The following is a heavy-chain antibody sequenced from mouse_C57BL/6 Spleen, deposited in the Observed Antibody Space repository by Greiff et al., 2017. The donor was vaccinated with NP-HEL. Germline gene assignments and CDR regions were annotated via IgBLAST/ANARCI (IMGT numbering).Heavy chain of an antibody. CDR3: AKSYYYGSRYYAMDY. J-gene: IGHJ4*01. CDR2: IWRGGST. CDR1: GFSLTSYG. V-gene: IGHV2-5*01. Sequence: QVQLQQSGPGLVQPSQSLSITCTVSGFSLTSYGVHWVRQSPGKGLEWLGVIWRGGSTDYNAAFMSRLSITKDNSKSQVFFKMNSLQADDTAIYYCAKSYYYGSRYYAMDYWGQGTSVTVSS. D-gene: IGHD1-1*01.